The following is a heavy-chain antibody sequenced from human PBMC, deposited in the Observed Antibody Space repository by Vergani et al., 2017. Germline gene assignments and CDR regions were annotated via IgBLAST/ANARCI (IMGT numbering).Heavy chain of an antibody. D-gene: IGHD6-13*01. J-gene: IGHJ4*01. CDR3: TTGFPGSSWSTY. V-gene: IGHV3-49*04. CDR1: GFTLSSHA. CDR2: VRNKEDGGTP. Sequence: EVHLVESGGGLVQPGRSLRLSCAGSGFTLSSHAMHWVRQAPGKGLEWVGFVRNKEDGGTPEHAASVKGRFTISRDDSKAIAYLQMNSLKTEDTAVYYCTTGFPGSSWSTYWGQGTLVTVSS.